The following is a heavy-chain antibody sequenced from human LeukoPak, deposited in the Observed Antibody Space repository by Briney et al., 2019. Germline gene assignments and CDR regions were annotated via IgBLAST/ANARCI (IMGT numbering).Heavy chain of an antibody. Sequence: SETLSLTCTVSGGSISSSSYYWGWIRQPPGKGLEWIGSIYYSGSTYYNPSLKSRVTISVDTSKNQFSLKLSSVTAADTAVYYCARHLREGLWPYYFDYWGQGTLVTVSS. V-gene: IGHV4-39*01. CDR2: IYYSGST. D-gene: IGHD5-18*01. J-gene: IGHJ4*02. CDR3: ARHLREGLWPYYFDY. CDR1: GGSISSSSYY.